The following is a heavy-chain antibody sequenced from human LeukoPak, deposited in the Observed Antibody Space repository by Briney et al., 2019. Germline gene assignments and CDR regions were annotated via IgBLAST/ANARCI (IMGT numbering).Heavy chain of an antibody. V-gene: IGHV4-61*02. D-gene: IGHD6-13*01. Sequence: SETLSLTCTVSGGSFSSPNYYWRWIRQPAGKGLEWIGRIYTTGFTNYHPSLKSRVTVSIDTPKNQFYLKLTSVTAADTAVYYCARLAAAGPKASVWGQGTLVTVSS. CDR2: IYTTGFT. J-gene: IGHJ4*02. CDR3: ARLAAAGPKASV. CDR1: GGSFSSPNYY.